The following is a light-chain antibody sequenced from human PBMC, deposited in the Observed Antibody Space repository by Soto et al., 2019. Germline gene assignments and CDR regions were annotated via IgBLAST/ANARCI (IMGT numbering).Light chain of an antibody. CDR2: DAS. J-gene: IGKJ4*01. CDR1: QSVSRD. V-gene: IGKV3-11*01. Sequence: EIVLTQSPATLSLSPGERATLSCRASQSVSRDLAWYQQKPGQAPRLLIYDASNRATGIPARFSGSGSGTDLTLTISSLEPEDFAVYYCQQRSNFVTFGGGTKVEIK. CDR3: QQRSNFVT.